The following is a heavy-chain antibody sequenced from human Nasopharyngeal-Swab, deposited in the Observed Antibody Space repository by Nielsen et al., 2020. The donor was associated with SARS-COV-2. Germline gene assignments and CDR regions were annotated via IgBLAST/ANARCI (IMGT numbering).Heavy chain of an antibody. V-gene: IGHV1-18*01. CDR2: ISAYNGDT. CDR1: GYTFTSYG. CDR3: AREVYYYYYYMDV. J-gene: IGHJ6*03. Sequence: ASVTVSCKASGYTFTSYGISWVRQAPGQGLEWMGWISAYNGDTNYAQKLQGRVTMTTDTSTSTAYMELRSLRSDDTAVYYCAREVYYYYYYMDVWGKGTTVTVSS.